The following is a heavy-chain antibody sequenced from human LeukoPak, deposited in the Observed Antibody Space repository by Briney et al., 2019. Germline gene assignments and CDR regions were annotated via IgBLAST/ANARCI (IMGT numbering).Heavy chain of an antibody. Sequence: GGSLRLSCAASGFTFSSYWMSWVRQAPGKGLEWVANIKQDGSEKYYVDSVKGRFTISRDNAKNSLYLQMNSLRAEDTAVNYCARESPVATPNAFDIWGQGTMVTVSS. CDR2: IKQDGSEK. J-gene: IGHJ3*02. CDR1: GFTFSSYW. V-gene: IGHV3-7*01. CDR3: ARESPVATPNAFDI. D-gene: IGHD5-12*01.